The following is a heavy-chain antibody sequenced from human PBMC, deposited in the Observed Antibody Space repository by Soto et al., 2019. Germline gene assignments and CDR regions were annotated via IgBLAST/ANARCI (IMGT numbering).Heavy chain of an antibody. D-gene: IGHD2-15*01. Sequence: GESLKISCQGSGYSFTSYWIGWVRQMPGKGLEWMGIIYPGDSDTRYSPSFQGQVTISADKSISTAYLQWSSLKASDTAMYYCAREAEVVAAWGYYYYYGMDVWGQGTTVTVSS. J-gene: IGHJ6*02. CDR2: IYPGDSDT. V-gene: IGHV5-51*01. CDR3: AREAEVVAAWGYYYYYGMDV. CDR1: GYSFTSYW.